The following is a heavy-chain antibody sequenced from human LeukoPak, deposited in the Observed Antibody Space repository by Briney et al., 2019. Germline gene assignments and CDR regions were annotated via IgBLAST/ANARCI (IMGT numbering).Heavy chain of an antibody. V-gene: IGHV3-21*01. J-gene: IGHJ4*02. CDR2: ITHSTTYM. CDR3: ATASYFYGSGSYGSI. CDR1: GFTFSSYS. D-gene: IGHD3-10*01. Sequence: GGSLRLSCAASGFTFSSYSVNWVRQAPGKGLEWVSSITHSTTYMYYTDSVKGRFTISRDNAKKSLYLQMNSLRAEDTAVYYCATASYFYGSGSYGSIWGQGTLVTVSS.